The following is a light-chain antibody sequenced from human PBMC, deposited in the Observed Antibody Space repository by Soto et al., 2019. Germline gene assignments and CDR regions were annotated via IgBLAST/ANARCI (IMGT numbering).Light chain of an antibody. J-gene: IGLJ1*01. CDR2: AVS. CDR1: SSDIGSYDD. Sequence: QSVLTQPASVSGSPAEAVTISCSGTSSDIGSYDDVAWYQQLPGKSPKLIIYAVSDRPSGVSDRFSGSKSGISASLTISGLQTEDEADYSCSSSTDSKSYVFGTGTKVTAL. V-gene: IGLV2-14*03. CDR3: SSSTDSKSYV.